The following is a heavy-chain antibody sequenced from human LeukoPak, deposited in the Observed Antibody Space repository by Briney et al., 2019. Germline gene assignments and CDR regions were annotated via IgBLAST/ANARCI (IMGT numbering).Heavy chain of an antibody. J-gene: IGHJ4*02. CDR1: GGSISSYY. Sequence: SETLSLTCTVSGGSISSYYWTWIRQSPGKGLEWIGYIYYSGSTNYNPSLKSRVTISVDTSKNQFSLKLSAVTAADTAVYYCARGGGRTRADYWGQGTLVTVSS. CDR3: ARGGGRTRADY. CDR2: IYYSGST. D-gene: IGHD1-1*01. V-gene: IGHV4-59*01.